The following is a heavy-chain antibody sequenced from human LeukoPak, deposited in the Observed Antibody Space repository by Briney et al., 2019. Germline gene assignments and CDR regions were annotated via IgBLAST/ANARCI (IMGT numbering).Heavy chain of an antibody. D-gene: IGHD6-13*01. J-gene: IGHJ4*02. CDR3: ARDRPGGSSLDY. V-gene: IGHV4-38-2*02. CDR1: GYSISSGYY. CDR2: VYHSGNT. Sequence: SETLSLTCTVSGYSISSGYYWGWIRQPPGKGLEWIGNVYHSGNTYYNVSLKSRVTISVDTSKNQFSLKLSSVTAADTAVYYCARDRPGGSSLDYWGQGTLVTVSS.